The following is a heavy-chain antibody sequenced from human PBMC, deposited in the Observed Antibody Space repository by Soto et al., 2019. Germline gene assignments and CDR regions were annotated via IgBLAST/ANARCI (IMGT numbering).Heavy chain of an antibody. J-gene: IGHJ6*03. D-gene: IGHD3-3*01. CDR1: GGSISSYY. Sequence: SETLSLTCTVSGGSISSYYWSWIRQPPGKGLEWIGYIYYSGSTNYNPSLKSRVTISVDTSKNQFSLKLSSVTAADTAVYYCARHPSSADFWSGYQYYYYYYMDVWGKGTTVTFS. V-gene: IGHV4-59*08. CDR3: ARHPSSADFWSGYQYYYYYYMDV. CDR2: IYYSGST.